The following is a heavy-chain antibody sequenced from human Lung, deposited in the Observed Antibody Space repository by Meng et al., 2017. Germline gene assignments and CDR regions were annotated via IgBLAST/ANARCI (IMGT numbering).Heavy chain of an antibody. D-gene: IGHD4-11*01. J-gene: IGHJ4*02. Sequence: VPLQQWGAGLLKPSETLSLACVVSGGTFSDYYWSWISQPPGKGLEWIGEINHSGSTNYNPSLESRATISVDTSQNNLSLKLSSVTAADSAVYYCARGPTTMAHDFDYWGQGTLVTVSS. CDR1: GGTFSDYY. CDR3: ARGPTTMAHDFDY. V-gene: IGHV4-34*01. CDR2: INHSGST.